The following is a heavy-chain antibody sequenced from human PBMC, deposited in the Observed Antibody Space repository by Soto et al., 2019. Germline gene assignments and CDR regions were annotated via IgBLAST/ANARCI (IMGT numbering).Heavy chain of an antibody. Sequence: ASVKVSCKASGYMFTGYYMHWVRQAPGQGLELMGWINPDSGGTNYQQKFQGMVTMTRDTSISIAYLELSSLRYDDTAVYYCTIEVASFNFDYWGQGTLITVSA. CDR2: INPDSGGT. J-gene: IGHJ4*02. CDR1: GYMFTGYY. V-gene: IGHV1-2*02. CDR3: TIEVASFNFDY. D-gene: IGHD5-12*01.